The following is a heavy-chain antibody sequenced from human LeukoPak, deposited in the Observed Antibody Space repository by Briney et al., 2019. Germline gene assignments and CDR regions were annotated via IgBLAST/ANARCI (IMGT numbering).Heavy chain of an antibody. J-gene: IGHJ3*02. Sequence: SQTLSLTCTVSGGSISSGDYYWSWIRQPPGKGLEWIGYIYYSGSTYYNPSLKSRVTISVATSKNQFTLKLSSVTAADTAGYYWCRVAPCQISFGGGWAFDIWGQGTMVTVSS. CDR3: CRVAPCQISFGGGWAFDI. V-gene: IGHV4-30-4*01. D-gene: IGHD3-16*01. CDR2: IYYSGST. CDR1: GGSISSGDYY.